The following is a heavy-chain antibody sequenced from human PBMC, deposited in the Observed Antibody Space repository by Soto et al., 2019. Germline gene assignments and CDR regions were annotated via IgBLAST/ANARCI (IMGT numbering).Heavy chain of an antibody. CDR1: GFTFSSYA. CDR3: SKNAAAGRAPHDY. V-gene: IGHV3-23*01. D-gene: IGHD6-13*01. J-gene: IGHJ4*02. Sequence: PGGSLRLSCAASGFTFSSYAMSWVRQAPGKGLEWVSAISGSGGSTYYADSVKGRFTISRDNSKNTLYLQMNSLRAEDTAVYYFSKNAAAGRAPHDYWGPGILVTVFS. CDR2: ISGSGGST.